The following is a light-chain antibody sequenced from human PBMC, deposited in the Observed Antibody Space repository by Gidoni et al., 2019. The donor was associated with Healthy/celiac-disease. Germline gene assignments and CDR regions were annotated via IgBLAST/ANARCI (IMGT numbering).Light chain of an antibody. CDR3: QSYDSSLSGPVV. Sequence: QSVLTPPPSVSGPPGQRVTISCTGRSSNIGAGYDVHWYQQLPGTAPKLLIYGNSNRPSGVPDRFSGSKSGTSASLAITGLQAEDEADYYCQSYDSSLSGPVVFGGGTKLTVL. CDR1: SSNIGAGYD. CDR2: GNS. J-gene: IGLJ2*01. V-gene: IGLV1-40*01.